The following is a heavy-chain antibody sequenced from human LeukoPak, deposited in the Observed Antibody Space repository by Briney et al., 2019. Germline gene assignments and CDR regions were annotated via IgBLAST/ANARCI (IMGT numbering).Heavy chain of an antibody. D-gene: IGHD2-21*01. J-gene: IGHJ5*02. V-gene: IGHV4-4*07. CDR2: YCSSGNT. CDR1: GGSISSFC. CDR3: ATGGGDLDH. Sequence: SETLSLTCTVSGGSISSFCWSWIRQPAGKALEWIGRYCSSGNTNYNPSLKGRVTMSVDTFQNQFSLKLSSVTAADTAVYYCATGGGDLDHWGQGTLVTVSS.